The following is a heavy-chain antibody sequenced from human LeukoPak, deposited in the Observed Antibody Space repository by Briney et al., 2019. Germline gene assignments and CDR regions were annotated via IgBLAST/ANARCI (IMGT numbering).Heavy chain of an antibody. V-gene: IGHV4-61*02. CDR2: IYTSGST. Sequence: SQTLSLTCTVSGGSISSGSYYWSWIRQPAGKGLEWIGRIYTSGSTNYNPSLKSRVTISVDTSKNQFSLKLSSVTAADTAVYYCARGTGYSSSWPIDYRGQGTLVTVSS. D-gene: IGHD6-13*01. CDR3: ARGTGYSSSWPIDY. CDR1: GGSISSGSYY. J-gene: IGHJ4*02.